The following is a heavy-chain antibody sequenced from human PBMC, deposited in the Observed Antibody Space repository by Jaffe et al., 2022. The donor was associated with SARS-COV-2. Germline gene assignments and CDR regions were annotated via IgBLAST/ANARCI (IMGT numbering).Heavy chain of an antibody. CDR3: ARRRDSSTLDY. CDR2: VNQDGSEN. V-gene: IGHV3-7*01. D-gene: IGHD6-13*01. Sequence: EVQLVESGGGLVQPGGSLRLSCTASGFTFSYYWMTWVRQAPGKGLEWVASVNQDGSENYSVDSVKGRFTISRDNARKSLFLQMTGLRAEDTAVYYCARRRDSSTLDYWGPGTLVTVSS. J-gene: IGHJ4*02. CDR1: GFTFSYYW.